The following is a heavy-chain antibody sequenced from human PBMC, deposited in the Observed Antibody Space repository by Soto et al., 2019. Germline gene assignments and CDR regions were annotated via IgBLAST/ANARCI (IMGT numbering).Heavy chain of an antibody. D-gene: IGHD3-22*01. V-gene: IGHV4-30-4*01. CDR3: ARMSYYYDKWYFDL. Sequence: SETLSLTCIVSGGSINNDDFYWSWLRQTPGKGLQWIGYVYYSGSSDCIPSLKSRLSMSIDKSKNQFTLKLSSVTAADTAIYYCARMSYYYDKWYFDLWGRGTLVTVSS. CDR2: VYYSGSS. CDR1: GGSINNDDFY. J-gene: IGHJ2*01.